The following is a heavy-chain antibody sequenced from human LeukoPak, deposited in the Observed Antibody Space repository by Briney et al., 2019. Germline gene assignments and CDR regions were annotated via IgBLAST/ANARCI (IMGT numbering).Heavy chain of an antibody. CDR2: IYTSGST. J-gene: IGHJ4*02. Sequence: PSETLSLTCTVSGGSINNYYWSWIRQPAGKGLEWIGRIYTSGSTNYNPSLKSRVTMSVDTSKNQFSLNLNSVAAADTAVYYCAGGISSTWCPYFDYWGRGTLVTVSS. CDR3: AGGISSTWCPYFDY. D-gene: IGHD6-13*01. CDR1: GGSINNYY. V-gene: IGHV4-4*07.